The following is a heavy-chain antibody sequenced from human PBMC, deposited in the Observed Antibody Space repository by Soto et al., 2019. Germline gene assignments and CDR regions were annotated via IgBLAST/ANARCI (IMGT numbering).Heavy chain of an antibody. CDR2: IQYSGDT. CDR3: ARHDYADRTFDL. Sequence: SETLSLTCILSAGSVGIGAYYWSCIRQPPGSALEWIGYIQYSGDTNYNSSLKSRVTISVDRSRNRFSLKLTSVTAADTAFYYCARHDYADRTFDLWGQGTKVTVSS. CDR1: AGSVGIGAYY. J-gene: IGHJ3*01. D-gene: IGHD5-12*01. V-gene: IGHV4-61*08.